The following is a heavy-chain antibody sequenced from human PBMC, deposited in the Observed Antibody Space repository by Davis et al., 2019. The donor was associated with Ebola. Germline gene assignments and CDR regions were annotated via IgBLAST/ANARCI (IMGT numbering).Heavy chain of an antibody. CDR2: ISSSGSTI. CDR3: ARMGSGGSCYFDY. J-gene: IGHJ4*02. D-gene: IGHD2-15*01. CDR1: GFTFSDYY. Sequence: GESLKISCAASGFTFSDYYMSWIRQAPGKGLEWVSYISSSGSTIYYADSVKGRFTISRDNAKNSLYLQMNSLRAEDTAVYYCARMGSGGSCYFDYWGQGTLVTVSS. V-gene: IGHV3-11*04.